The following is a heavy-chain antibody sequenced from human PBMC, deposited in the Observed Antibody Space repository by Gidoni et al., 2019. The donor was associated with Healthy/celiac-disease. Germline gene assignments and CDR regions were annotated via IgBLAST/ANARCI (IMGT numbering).Heavy chain of an antibody. Sequence: QVQLVHSGAEVKKPGASVKVSCTASGYTFTSYYMHWVRQDPGQGIEWMGIIHPSGGSTSYAQKFQGRVTMTRDTDTSTVYMELSSLRSEDTAVYYCAREAGYSSSWYYYGMDVWGQGTTVTVSS. V-gene: IGHV1-46*03. CDR3: AREAGYSSSWYYYGMDV. CDR1: GYTFTSYY. CDR2: IHPSGGST. J-gene: IGHJ6*02. D-gene: IGHD6-13*01.